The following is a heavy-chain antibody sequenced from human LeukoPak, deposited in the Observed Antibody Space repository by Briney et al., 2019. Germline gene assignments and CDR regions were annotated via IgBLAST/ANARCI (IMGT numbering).Heavy chain of an antibody. CDR1: TFSIRNYW. CDR2: IDSDGTDI. Sequence: PGGSLRLSCAASTFSIRNYWMHWVRQAPAKGLVWVSRIDSDGTDISYADSVKGRLTISRDNSKNTLYLQMDSLRAEDTAIYYCAKGSSGGRPYYFDYWGQGTLVTVSS. CDR3: AKGSSGGRPYYFDY. J-gene: IGHJ4*02. D-gene: IGHD3-22*01. V-gene: IGHV3-74*01.